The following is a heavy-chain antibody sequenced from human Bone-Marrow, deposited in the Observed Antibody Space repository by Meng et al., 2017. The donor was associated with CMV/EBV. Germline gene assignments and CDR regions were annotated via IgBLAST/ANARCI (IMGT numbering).Heavy chain of an antibody. Sequence: SVKVSCKASGGTFSSYAISWVRQAPGQGLEWMGGIIPIFGTANYAQKFQGRVTITTDESTSTAYMELSNLRSEDTAVYYCARDTAYYYGSGSYSPWGQGTLVTVS. J-gene: IGHJ5*02. CDR3: ARDTAYYYGSGSYSP. D-gene: IGHD3-10*01. CDR2: IIPIFGTA. V-gene: IGHV1-69*05. CDR1: GGTFSSYA.